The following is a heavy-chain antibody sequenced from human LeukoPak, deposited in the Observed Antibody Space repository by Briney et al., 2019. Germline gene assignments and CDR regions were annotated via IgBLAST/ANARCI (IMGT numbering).Heavy chain of an antibody. V-gene: IGHV4-4*07. CDR3: ARDPPYYYDSSGDDAFDI. J-gene: IGHJ3*02. Sequence: SQTLSLTCTVSGGSISSYYWSWIRQPAGEGLEWIGRIYTSGSTNYNPSLKSRVTMSVDTSKNQFSLKLSSVTAADTAVYYCARDPPYYYDSSGDDAFDIWGQGTMVTVSS. CDR2: IYTSGST. CDR1: GGSISSYY. D-gene: IGHD3-22*01.